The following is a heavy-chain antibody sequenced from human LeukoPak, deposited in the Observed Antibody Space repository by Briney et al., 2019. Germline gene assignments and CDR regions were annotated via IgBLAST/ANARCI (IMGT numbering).Heavy chain of an antibody. V-gene: IGHV4-39*01. CDR2: IYYSGST. CDR1: GGSISSSSYY. CDR3: ARHDGVGATTDYFDY. J-gene: IGHJ4*02. Sequence: SEALSLTCTVSGGSISSSSYYWGWIRQPPGKGLEWFGSIYYSGSTYYNPSLKSRVTISVDTSKNQYSLKLSSVTAADTAVYYCARHDGVGATTDYFDYWGQGTLVTVSS. D-gene: IGHD1-26*01.